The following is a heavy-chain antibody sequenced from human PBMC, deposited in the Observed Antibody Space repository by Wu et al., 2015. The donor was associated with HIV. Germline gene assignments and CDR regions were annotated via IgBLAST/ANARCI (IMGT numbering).Heavy chain of an antibody. CDR1: GGTFSSYA. CDR2: IIPIFGTA. J-gene: IGHJ6*02. Sequence: QVQLVQSGAEVKKPGSSVKVSCKASGGTFSSYAISWVRQAPGQGLEWMGGIIPIFGTANYAQKFQGRVTITTDESTSTAYMELSSLRSEDTAVYYCARDFGVAAAGTYYYYGMDVVGPRDRRSPS. CDR3: ARDFGVAAAGTYYYYGMDV. V-gene: IGHV1-69*05. D-gene: IGHD6-13*01.